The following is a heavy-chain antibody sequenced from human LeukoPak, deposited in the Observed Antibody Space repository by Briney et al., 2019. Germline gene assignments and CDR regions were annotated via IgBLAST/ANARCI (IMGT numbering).Heavy chain of an antibody. V-gene: IGHV1-69*01. CDR1: GGTFSSYA. CDR2: IIPIFGTA. J-gene: IGHJ6*02. Sequence: SVKVSCKASGGTFSSYAISWVRQAPGQGLEWMGGIIPIFGTANYAQKFQGRVTITADESTSTAYMELSSLRSEDTAVYYCARDLGDYSRYGVDYCYGMDVWGQGTTVTVSS. D-gene: IGHD4-17*01. CDR3: ARDLGDYSRYGVDYCYGMDV.